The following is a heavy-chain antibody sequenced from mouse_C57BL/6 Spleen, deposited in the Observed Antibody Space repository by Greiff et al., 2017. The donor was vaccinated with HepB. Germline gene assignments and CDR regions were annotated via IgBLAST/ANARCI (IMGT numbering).Heavy chain of an antibody. D-gene: IGHD2-2*01. Sequence: DVQLQESGGDLVKPGGSLKLSCAASGFTFSSYGMSWVRQTPDKRLEWVATISSGGSYTYYPDSVKGRFTISRDNAKNTLYLQMSSLKSEDTAMYYCARHRLRRAMDYWGQGTSVTVSS. V-gene: IGHV5-6*01. CDR2: ISSGGSYT. CDR1: GFTFSSYG. CDR3: ARHRLRRAMDY. J-gene: IGHJ4*01.